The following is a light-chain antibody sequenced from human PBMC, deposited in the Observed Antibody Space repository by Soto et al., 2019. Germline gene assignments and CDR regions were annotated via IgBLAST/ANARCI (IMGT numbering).Light chain of an antibody. CDR3: QQYYSYPQT. J-gene: IGKJ1*01. CDR1: QGISSY. CDR2: AAS. Sequence: AIRMTQSPSSLSASTGDRVTITCRASQGISSYLAWYQQKPGKAPKLLIYAASTLQSGVPSRFSGSGSGTDFTLTISCLQSEDFATYCCQQYYSYPQTLGQGTKVEIK. V-gene: IGKV1-8*01.